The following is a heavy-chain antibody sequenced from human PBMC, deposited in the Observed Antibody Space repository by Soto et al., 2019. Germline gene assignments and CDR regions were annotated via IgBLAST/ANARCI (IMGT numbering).Heavy chain of an antibody. Sequence: GGSLRLSCITSGFAFGDFAMTWFRQVPGKGLEWVGFITSRKYGATPRYAASVQGRFFISRDDSRGIAYLQKSNLKIDDTAVYYSSSLTQEKYCAYDFQMDDWGHGAPVT. J-gene: IGHJ6*02. D-gene: IGHD5-12*01. CDR3: SSLTQEKYCAYDFQMDD. CDR2: ITSRKYGATP. V-gene: IGHV3-49*03. CDR1: GFAFGDFA.